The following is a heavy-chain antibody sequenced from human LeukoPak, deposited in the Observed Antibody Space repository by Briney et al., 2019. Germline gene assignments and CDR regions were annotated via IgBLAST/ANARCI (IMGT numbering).Heavy chain of an antibody. V-gene: IGHV4-59*12. CDR2: IYYSGST. CDR1: GGSIRSYY. CDR3: AYRTSTYYDFWSGYLPRYMDV. D-gene: IGHD3-3*01. Sequence: PSETLSLTCTVSGGSIRSYYWSWIRQPPGKGLEWIGYIYYSGSTNYNPSLKSRVTISVDTSKNQFSLKLSSVTAADTAVYYCAYRTSTYYDFWSGYLPRYMDVWGKGTTVTVSS. J-gene: IGHJ6*03.